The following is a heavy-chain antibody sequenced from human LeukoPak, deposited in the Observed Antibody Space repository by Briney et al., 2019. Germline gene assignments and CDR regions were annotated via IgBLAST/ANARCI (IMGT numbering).Heavy chain of an antibody. Sequence: SETLSLTCTVSGGSISSYYWSWIRQPPGKGLEWIGYIYYSGSTNYNPSLKSRVTISVDTSKNQFSLKLSSVTAADTAVYYCARSPSYYDFWSGYGDAFDIWGQGTMVTVSS. D-gene: IGHD3-3*01. CDR2: IYYSGST. CDR1: GGSISSYY. J-gene: IGHJ3*02. V-gene: IGHV4-59*08. CDR3: ARSPSYYDFWSGYGDAFDI.